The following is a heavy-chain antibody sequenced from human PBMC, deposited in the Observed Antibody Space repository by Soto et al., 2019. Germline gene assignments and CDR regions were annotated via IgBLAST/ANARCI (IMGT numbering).Heavy chain of an antibody. D-gene: IGHD4-17*01. CDR1: GFNFGDYA. Sequence: QVQLVESGGGVVQPGRSLRLSCSGSGFNFGDYAINWVRQAPGKGLEWVAVISGDGINKYIPDSVKGRFVISRDNSKNSVFLQMSSPGPQDTATYYCARRLTTSVTAMGYWGQGTLVTVSS. V-gene: IGHV3-30*09. J-gene: IGHJ4*02. CDR2: ISGDGINK. CDR3: ARRLTTSVTAMGY.